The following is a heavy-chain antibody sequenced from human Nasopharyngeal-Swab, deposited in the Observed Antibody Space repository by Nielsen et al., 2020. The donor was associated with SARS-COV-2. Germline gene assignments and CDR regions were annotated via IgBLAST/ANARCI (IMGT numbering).Heavy chain of an antibody. Sequence: EGSLRLSCAASGFTFSSYEMNWVRQAPGKGLEWVSYISSSGSTIYYADSVKGRFTISRDNAKNSLYLQMNSLRAEDTAVYYCARVSPYGAPFDYWGQGTLVTVSS. V-gene: IGHV3-48*03. CDR1: GFTFSSYE. J-gene: IGHJ4*02. D-gene: IGHD4-17*01. CDR2: ISSSGSTI. CDR3: ARVSPYGAPFDY.